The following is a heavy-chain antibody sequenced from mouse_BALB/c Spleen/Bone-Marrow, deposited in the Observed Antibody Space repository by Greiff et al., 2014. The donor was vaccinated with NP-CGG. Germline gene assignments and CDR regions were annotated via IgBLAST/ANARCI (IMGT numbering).Heavy chain of an antibody. CDR1: GYSFTGYN. Sequence: EVQLQQSGPELEKPGASVRISCKASGYSFTGYNINWVRQSNGKSLEWIGYIDPYSGGTSYYQRFKDRATLTVDKSSSTAYMQHKSLTSEDSAVYYCARSLLRRDALDYWGQGTSVTVSS. V-gene: IGHV1S135*01. CDR3: ARSLLRRDALDY. CDR2: IDPYSGGT. J-gene: IGHJ4*01. D-gene: IGHD2-12*01.